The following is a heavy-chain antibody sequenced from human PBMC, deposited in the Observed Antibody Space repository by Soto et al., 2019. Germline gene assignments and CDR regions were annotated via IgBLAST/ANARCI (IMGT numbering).Heavy chain of an antibody. D-gene: IGHD3-10*01. Sequence: ASETLSLSCTVSGGSITSGGYYWRWIRQHPGKGLEWLGYIYDSGSTFYNPSLKSRITLSVDTSKNQFSLKLSSVTVADTAVYFCARKQAGYFYGIDYWGQGTLVTVSS. CDR3: ARKQAGYFYGIDY. CDR1: GGSITSGGYY. CDR2: IYDSGST. J-gene: IGHJ4*02. V-gene: IGHV4-31*03.